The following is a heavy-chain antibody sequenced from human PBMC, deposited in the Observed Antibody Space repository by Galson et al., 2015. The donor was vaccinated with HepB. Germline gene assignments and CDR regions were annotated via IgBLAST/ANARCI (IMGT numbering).Heavy chain of an antibody. CDR1: GFTFSSYA. Sequence: SLRLSCAASGFTFSSYAMHWVRQAPGKGLEWVAVISYDGSNKYYADSVKGRFTISRDNSKNTLYLQMNSLRAEDTAVYYCARMAGIAAAGPTYYYYGMDVWGQGTTVTVSS. CDR3: ARMAGIAAAGPTYYYYGMDV. J-gene: IGHJ6*02. V-gene: IGHV3-30*04. D-gene: IGHD6-13*01. CDR2: ISYDGSNK.